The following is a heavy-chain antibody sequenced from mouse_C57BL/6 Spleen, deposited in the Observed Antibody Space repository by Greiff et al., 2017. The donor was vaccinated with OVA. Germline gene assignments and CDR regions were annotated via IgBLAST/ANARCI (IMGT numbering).Heavy chain of an antibody. Sequence: QVQLKESGAELVRPGASVTLSCKASGYTFTDYEMHWVKQTPVHGLEWIGAIDPETGGTAYNQKFKGKAILTADKSSSTAYMELRSLTSEDSAVYYCTREHYGSSGYFDVWGTGTTVTVSS. CDR2: IDPETGGT. J-gene: IGHJ1*03. V-gene: IGHV1-15*01. CDR3: TREHYGSSGYFDV. D-gene: IGHD1-1*01. CDR1: GYTFTDYE.